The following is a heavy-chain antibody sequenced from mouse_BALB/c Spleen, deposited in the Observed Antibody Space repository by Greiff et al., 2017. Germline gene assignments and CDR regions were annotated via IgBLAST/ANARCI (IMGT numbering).Heavy chain of an antibody. Sequence: QVQLQQPGAELVRPGASVKLSCKASGYTFTSYWINWVKQRPGQGLEWIGNIYPSDSYTNYNQQFKDKATLTVDKSSSTAYMQLSSPTSEDSAVYYCTRGATVVALYAMDYWGQGTSVTVSS. CDR3: TRGATVVALYAMDY. D-gene: IGHD1-1*01. CDR1: GYTFTSYW. J-gene: IGHJ4*01. V-gene: IGHV1-69*02. CDR2: IYPSDSYT.